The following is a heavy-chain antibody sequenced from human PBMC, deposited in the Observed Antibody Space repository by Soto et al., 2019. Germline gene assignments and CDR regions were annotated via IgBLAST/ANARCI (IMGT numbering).Heavy chain of an antibody. CDR3: VKGVRQPDY. J-gene: IGHJ4*02. Sequence: PAGSLRLSCAASGFIFTDYYMSWIRQAPGRGLEWISYISSTSTDTNYADSVKGRFTIPRDNAKNSLYLQMNGLRAEYTAVYYCVKGVRQPDYWGRGTLVSVSS. D-gene: IGHD1-1*01. V-gene: IGHV3-11*06. CDR2: ISSTSTDT. CDR1: GFIFTDYY.